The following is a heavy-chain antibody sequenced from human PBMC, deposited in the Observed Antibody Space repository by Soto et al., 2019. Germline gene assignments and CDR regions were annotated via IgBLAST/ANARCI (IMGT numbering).Heavy chain of an antibody. CDR3: AKDSSRAYLVSFDY. CDR1: GFTFSSYA. V-gene: IGHV3-23*01. D-gene: IGHD6-6*01. J-gene: IGHJ4*02. Sequence: PGGSLSLSCAASGFTFSSYAMSWVRQAPGKGLEWVSAISNSGGSTYYADSVKGRSTISRDNSKNTLYLQMNSLRAEDTAVYYCAKDSSRAYLVSFDYWGQGTLVTVSS. CDR2: ISNSGGST.